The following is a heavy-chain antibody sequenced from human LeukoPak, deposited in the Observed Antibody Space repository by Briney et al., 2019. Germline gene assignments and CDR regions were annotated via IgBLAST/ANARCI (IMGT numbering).Heavy chain of an antibody. V-gene: IGHV3-21*01. CDR3: ACVVVTAHGDY. D-gene: IGHD2-21*02. Sequence: KPGGSLRLSCAASGFTFSSYSMNWVRQAPGKGLEWVSSISSSSSSYIYYADSVKGRFTISRDNAKNSLYLQMNSLRAEDTAVYYCACVVVTAHGDYWGQGTLVTASS. J-gene: IGHJ4*02. CDR1: GFTFSSYS. CDR2: ISSSSSSYI.